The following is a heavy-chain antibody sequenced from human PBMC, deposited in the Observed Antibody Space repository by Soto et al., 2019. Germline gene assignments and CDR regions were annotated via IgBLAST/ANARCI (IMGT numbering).Heavy chain of an antibody. CDR2: INTDGSNV. D-gene: IGHD5-12*01. CDR1: GFTFRGYY. CDR3: TRGSGGLEGILDY. Sequence: EVQLVESGGTLVQPGGSLRLSCAASGFTFRGYYMHWVRQAPGKGLVWVSRINTDGSNVTHADSVEGRFTISRDNAKNTLYLQMNSLRVDDTAVDYGTRGSGGLEGILDYWGQGTLVTVSS. J-gene: IGHJ4*02. V-gene: IGHV3-74*01.